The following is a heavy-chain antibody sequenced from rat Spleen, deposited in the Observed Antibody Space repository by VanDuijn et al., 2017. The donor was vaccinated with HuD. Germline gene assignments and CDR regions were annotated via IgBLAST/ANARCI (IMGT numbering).Heavy chain of an antibody. Sequence: EVQLVESGGGLVQPGGSMKLSGAASGFTFNNYGMAWVRQAPKRGLEWVASISTGGGNTYYRDSVKGRFTISRDNAKSTLYLQMDSLRSEDTATYYCARHGIYGGQYWYFDFWGPGTMVTVSS. CDR1: GFTFNNYG. D-gene: IGHD1-11*01. J-gene: IGHJ1*01. CDR3: ARHGIYGGQYWYFDF. CDR2: ISTGGGNT. V-gene: IGHV5-25*01.